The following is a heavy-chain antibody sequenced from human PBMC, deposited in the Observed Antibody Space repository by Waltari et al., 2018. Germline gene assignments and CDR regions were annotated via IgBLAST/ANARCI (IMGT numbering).Heavy chain of an antibody. V-gene: IGHV4-39*01. D-gene: IGHD5-12*01. Sequence: QLQLQESGPGLVKPSETLSLTCSVSGGSITNTKHYWGWICQPPGQGLEWIGTMSYLGATYRSPSLKSRVTISRDTSTNQLSLKLGSVTAADTAMYYCATYIGASVGTAAFDVWGQGTMVTVSS. CDR3: ATYIGASVGTAAFDV. J-gene: IGHJ3*01. CDR1: GGSITNTKHY. CDR2: MSYLGAT.